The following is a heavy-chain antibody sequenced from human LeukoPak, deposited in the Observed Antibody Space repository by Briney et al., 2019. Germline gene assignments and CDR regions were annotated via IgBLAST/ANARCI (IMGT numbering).Heavy chain of an antibody. D-gene: IGHD1-1*01. CDR3: ARADWTLIAFDI. J-gene: IGHJ3*02. CDR2: ISAYNGNT. Sequence: ASVKVSCKASGYTFTSYGISWVRRAPGQGLEWMGWISAYNGNTNYAQKLQGRVTMTTDTSTSTAYMELRSLRSDDTAVYYCARADWTLIAFDIWGQGTMVTVSS. CDR1: GYTFTSYG. V-gene: IGHV1-18*01.